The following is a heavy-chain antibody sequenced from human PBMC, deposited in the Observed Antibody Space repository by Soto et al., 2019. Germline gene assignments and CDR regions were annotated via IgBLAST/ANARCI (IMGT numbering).Heavy chain of an antibody. CDR3: ARDAIVVVPAAILDAFDI. CDR2: ISAYNGNT. CDR1: GYTFTSYG. V-gene: IGHV1-18*01. J-gene: IGHJ3*02. D-gene: IGHD2-2*01. Sequence: ASVKVSCKASGYTFTSYGISWVRQAPGQGLEWMGWISAYNGNTNYAQKLQGRVTMTTDTSTSTAYMELRSLRSDDTAVYYCARDAIVVVPAAILDAFDIWGQGTMVTVSS.